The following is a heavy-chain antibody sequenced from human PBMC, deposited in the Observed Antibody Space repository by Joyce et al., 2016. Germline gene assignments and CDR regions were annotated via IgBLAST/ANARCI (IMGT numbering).Heavy chain of an antibody. V-gene: IGHV4-39*01. J-gene: IGHJ6*03. CDR3: ASTLPKFVFAHHYYYMDV. CDR2: IYYTGST. CDR1: GVSITSDAFY. D-gene: IGHD2-21*01. Sequence: QLQLQDSGPGLVKPSETLSLTCTVSGVSITSDAFYWAWIRQPPGKGLEWIGTIYYTGSTYFNPSLKSRVTIAIDKSKNQFSRHLSSVTAADTAVYYCASTLPKFVFAHHYYYMDVWGKGTTVTVSS.